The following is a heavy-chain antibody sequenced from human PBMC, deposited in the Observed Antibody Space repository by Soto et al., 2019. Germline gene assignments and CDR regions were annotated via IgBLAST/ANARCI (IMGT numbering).Heavy chain of an antibody. V-gene: IGHV1-45*02. CDR3: ARDFAYFDS. CDR1: GYIFTYRY. J-gene: IGHJ4*02. D-gene: IGHD3-3*01. Sequence: SVKVSCKASGYIFTYRYLYWVRQAPGQALEWMGWIIPYNGNTNYAQKFQDRFSITRESSLSTVYMELRSLRSADTAVYFCARDFAYFDSWGQGTLVTVSS. CDR2: IIPYNGNT.